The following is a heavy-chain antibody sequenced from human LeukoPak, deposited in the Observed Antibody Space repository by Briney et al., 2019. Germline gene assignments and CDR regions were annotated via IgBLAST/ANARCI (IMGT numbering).Heavy chain of an antibody. J-gene: IGHJ5*02. CDR2: ISSASNTI. V-gene: IGHV3-48*01. Sequence: PGGSLRLSCAASGFTFSSYSTNWVRQAPGKGLEWVSYISSASNTIYYADSVKGRFTISRDNAKNSLYLQMNSLRAEDTAMYYCARDGWFGDNNWFDPWGQGTLVTVSS. D-gene: IGHD3-10*01. CDR1: GFTFSSYS. CDR3: ARDGWFGDNNWFDP.